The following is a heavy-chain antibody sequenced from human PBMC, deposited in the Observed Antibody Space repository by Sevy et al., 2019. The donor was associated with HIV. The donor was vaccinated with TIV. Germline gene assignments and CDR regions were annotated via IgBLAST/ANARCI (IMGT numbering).Heavy chain of an antibody. D-gene: IGHD5-18*01. CDR1: GFTFSSYW. V-gene: IGHV3-48*04. Sequence: GGSLRLSCAASGFTFSSYWMTWVRQAPGKGLEWVSYISSSGSTIYYADSVKGRFTISRDNAKNSLYLQMNSLRAEDTAVYYCARVWIQLWDGYFDYWGQGTLVTVSS. CDR3: ARVWIQLWDGYFDY. J-gene: IGHJ4*02. CDR2: ISSSGSTI.